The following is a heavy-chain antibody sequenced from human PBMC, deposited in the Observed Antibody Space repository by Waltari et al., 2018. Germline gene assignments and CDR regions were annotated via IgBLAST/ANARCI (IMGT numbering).Heavy chain of an antibody. CDR3: TRDEGFYYYYGLDV. V-gene: IGHV3-30-3*01. J-gene: IGHJ6*02. Sequence: QLQLVESGGGVVPPGGSLRLSCAGSGFRFSDSALHWVRQSPGRGLEWVAVISYDGTQKYFADSVRGRFTISRDKSKNIFYLQMDSLRNDDTGVYYCTRDEGFYYYYGLDVWGQGTTVNVSS. CDR1: GFRFSDSA. CDR2: ISYDGTQK.